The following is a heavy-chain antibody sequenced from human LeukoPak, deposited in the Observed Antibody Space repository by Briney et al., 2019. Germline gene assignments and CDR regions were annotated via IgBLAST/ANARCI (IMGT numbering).Heavy chain of an antibody. D-gene: IGHD1-14*01. V-gene: IGHV4-39*01. Sequence: SETLSLTCTVSGGSISSSRYYWGYIRQPPGKGLEWLGSIYYTGSTYYNPSLKSRVTVSVDTSKNQFSLKLNSVTAADTAVYYCVRHDLIGITGGNFDYWGQGILVTVSS. CDR1: GGSISSSRYY. J-gene: IGHJ4*02. CDR3: VRHDLIGITGGNFDY. CDR2: IYYTGST.